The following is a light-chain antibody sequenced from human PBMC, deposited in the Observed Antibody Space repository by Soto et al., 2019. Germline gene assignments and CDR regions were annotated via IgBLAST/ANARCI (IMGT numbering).Light chain of an antibody. CDR3: AAWDDVLSGHV. CDR2: RNN. CDR1: SSNIGSNS. J-gene: IGLJ1*01. V-gene: IGLV1-47*01. Sequence: QSVLTQPPSASGTPGQRVTISCSGSSSNIGSNSVSWYQQLPVTAPKFLIYRNNQRPSGVPDRFSGSKSGTSASLAISGLRSEDEADYYCAAWDDVLSGHVFGTGTKLTVL.